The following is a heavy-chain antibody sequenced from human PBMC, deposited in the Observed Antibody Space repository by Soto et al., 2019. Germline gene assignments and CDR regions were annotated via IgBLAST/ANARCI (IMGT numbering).Heavy chain of an antibody. V-gene: IGHV3-23*01. CDR1: GFTLSSYA. Sequence: VVSLRLSCAVSGFTLSSYAMSWVRQAPGKGLQWVSAVSASGSSTYYADSVKGRFTISRDNSKDTLYLQMNSLRAEDTAVYYCATVCSGGRCYTKGWFDPWGQGTLVTVYS. D-gene: IGHD2-15*01. CDR3: ATVCSGGRCYTKGWFDP. J-gene: IGHJ5*02. CDR2: VSASGSST.